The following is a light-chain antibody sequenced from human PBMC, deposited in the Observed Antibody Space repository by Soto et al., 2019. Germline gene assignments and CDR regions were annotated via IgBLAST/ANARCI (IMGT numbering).Light chain of an antibody. CDR3: QQYNFYSRT. J-gene: IGKJ1*01. Sequence: DIQMTQSPSTLSASVGDTVTITCRASQSISTWLAWYQQKPGKVPKLLIYKASSLQSGVPSRFSGIGSGTEFTLTIRSLQPDDFATYYCQQYNFYSRTFGQGTKVEIK. V-gene: IGKV1-5*03. CDR1: QSISTW. CDR2: KAS.